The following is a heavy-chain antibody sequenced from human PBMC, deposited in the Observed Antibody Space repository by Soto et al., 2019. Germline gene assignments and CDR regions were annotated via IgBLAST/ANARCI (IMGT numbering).Heavy chain of an antibody. CDR2: ISAYNGNT. Sequence: GASVTVSCKASGYAFTSDGISWVRQAPGQGLEWMGWISAYNGNTNYAQKLQGRVTMTTDTSTSTAYMELRSLRSDDTAVYYCARIAMVRGVSTTYYYYYMDVWGKGTTVTVSS. V-gene: IGHV1-18*01. CDR1: GYAFTSDG. D-gene: IGHD3-10*01. CDR3: ARIAMVRGVSTTYYYYYMDV. J-gene: IGHJ6*03.